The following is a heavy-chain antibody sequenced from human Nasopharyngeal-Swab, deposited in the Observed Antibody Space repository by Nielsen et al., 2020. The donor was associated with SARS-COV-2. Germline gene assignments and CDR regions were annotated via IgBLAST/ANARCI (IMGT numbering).Heavy chain of an antibody. J-gene: IGHJ5*02. D-gene: IGHD1-20*01. V-gene: IGHV3-74*01. CDR1: GFTFSSYW. CDR2: INSDGSST. CDR3: ARGRYNWNVNNWFDP. Sequence: GGSLRLSCAASGFTFSSYWMHWVRQAPGKGLVWVSRINSDGSSTSYADSVKGRFTISRDNAKNTLYLQMNSLRAEDTAVYYCARGRYNWNVNNWFDPWGQGTPVTVSS.